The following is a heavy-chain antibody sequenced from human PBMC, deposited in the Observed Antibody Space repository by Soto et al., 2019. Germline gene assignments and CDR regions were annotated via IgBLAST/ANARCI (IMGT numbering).Heavy chain of an antibody. J-gene: IGHJ5*02. CDR3: ARHDVGQLASEPPNWFDP. CDR1: GGSISSSSDC. V-gene: IGHV4-39*01. D-gene: IGHD6-6*01. CDR2: IYYSGST. Sequence: SETLSLTWTVSGGSISSSSDCWGWIRQPPGKGLEWIGSIYYSGSTYYNPSLKSRVTISVDTSKNQFSLKLSSVTAADTAVYYCARHDVGQLASEPPNWFDPWGQGTLVTVSS.